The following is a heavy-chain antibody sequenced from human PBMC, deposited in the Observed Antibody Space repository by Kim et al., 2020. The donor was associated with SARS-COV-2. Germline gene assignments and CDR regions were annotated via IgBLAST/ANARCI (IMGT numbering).Heavy chain of an antibody. V-gene: IGHV5-51*01. Sequence: YSPSFQGQVTISADKSISTAYLQWSSLKASDTAMYYCARLLYSSGPFFDYWGQGTLVTVSS. CDR3: ARLLYSSGPFFDY. J-gene: IGHJ4*02. D-gene: IGHD6-19*01.